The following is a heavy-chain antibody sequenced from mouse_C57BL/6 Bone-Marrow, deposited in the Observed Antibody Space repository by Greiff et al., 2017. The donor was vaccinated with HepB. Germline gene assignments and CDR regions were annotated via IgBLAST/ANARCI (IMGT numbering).Heavy chain of an antibody. CDR3: ARAGDYGSSYEYYFDY. V-gene: IGHV1-53*01. D-gene: IGHD1-1*01. CDR1: GYTFTSYW. CDR2: INPSNGGT. J-gene: IGHJ2*01. Sequence: VKLMESGTELVKPGASVKLSCKASGYTFTSYWMHWVKQRPGQGLEWIGNINPSNGGTNYNEKFKSKATLTVDKSSSTAYMQLSSLTSEDSAVYYCARAGDYGSSYEYYFDYWGQGTTLTVSS.